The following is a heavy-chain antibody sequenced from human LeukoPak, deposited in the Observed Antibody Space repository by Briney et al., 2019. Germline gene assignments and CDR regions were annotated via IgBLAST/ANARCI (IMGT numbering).Heavy chain of an antibody. CDR2: ISSSLNM. D-gene: IGHD2-15*01. J-gene: IGHJ3*02. CDR1: GFTFGGYT. V-gene: IGHV3-21*01. Sequence: GGSLRLSCVASGFTFGGYTINWVRLAPGEGPEWVSSISSSLNMYFAESVKGRFTISRDSARNSVSLQLNSLRVEDTAVYYCARDAGIVAFDIWGQGTVVTVSS. CDR3: ARDAGIVAFDI.